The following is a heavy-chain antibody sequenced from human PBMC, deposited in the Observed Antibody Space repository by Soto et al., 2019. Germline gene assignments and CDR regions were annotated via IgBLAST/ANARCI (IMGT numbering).Heavy chain of an antibody. V-gene: IGHV3-30-3*01. CDR3: ARLGGVVVVAATPSVNY. Sequence: GGSLRLSCAASGFTFSSYAMHWVRQAPGKGLEWVAVISYDGSNKYYADSVKGRFTISRDNSKNTLYLQMNSLRAEDTAVYYCARLGGVVVVAATPSVNYWGQGTLVTV. CDR1: GFTFSSYA. D-gene: IGHD2-15*01. CDR2: ISYDGSNK. J-gene: IGHJ4*02.